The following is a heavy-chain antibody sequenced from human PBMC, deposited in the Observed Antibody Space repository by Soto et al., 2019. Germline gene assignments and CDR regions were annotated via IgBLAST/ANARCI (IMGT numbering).Heavy chain of an antibody. CDR3: ARVGYCSSTSCGAAHMLPDGMDV. D-gene: IGHD2-2*01. J-gene: IGHJ6*02. CDR2: IYYSGST. CDR1: GGSVSSGSYY. V-gene: IGHV4-61*01. Sequence: QVQLQGSGPGLVKPSETLSLTCTVSGGSVSSGSYYWSWIRQPPGKGLEWIGYIYYSGSTNYNPSLKSRVTISVDTSKNQFSLKLSSVTAADTAVYYCARVGYCSSTSCGAAHMLPDGMDVWGQGTTVTVSS.